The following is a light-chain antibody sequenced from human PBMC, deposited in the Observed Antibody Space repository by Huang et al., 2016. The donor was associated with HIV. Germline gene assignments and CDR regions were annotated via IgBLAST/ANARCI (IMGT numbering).Light chain of an antibody. CDR1: QSLTSW. CDR2: KAS. CDR3: QQYYGSFT. Sequence: DIQMTQFPSILSASVGDRVTRSCRASQSLTSWLSWYQQKPGKAPRLLIYKASTLEIGVPSRVSGTGSGAEFSLTITTLQAEDFATYYCQQYYGSFTFGGGTKVEVK. J-gene: IGKJ4*01. V-gene: IGKV1-5*03.